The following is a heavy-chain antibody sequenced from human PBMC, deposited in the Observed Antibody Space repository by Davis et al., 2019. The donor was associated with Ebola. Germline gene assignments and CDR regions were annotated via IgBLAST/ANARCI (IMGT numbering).Heavy chain of an antibody. CDR1: GFTFRNAW. Sequence: PGGSLRLSCAASGFTFRNAWMNWVRQAPGRGMEWVGRTKSKTAGGTTDYAAPVKGRFIISRDDSKNTLYLQMKSLKTEDTAVYYCTTIRSEAVTGYWGQGTLVTVSS. CDR3: TTIRSEAVTGY. CDR2: TKSKTAGGTT. J-gene: IGHJ4*02. D-gene: IGHD6-19*01. V-gene: IGHV3-15*07.